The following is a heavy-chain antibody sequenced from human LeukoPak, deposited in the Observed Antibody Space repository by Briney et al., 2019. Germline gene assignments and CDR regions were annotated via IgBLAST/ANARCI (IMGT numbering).Heavy chain of an antibody. J-gene: IGHJ5*02. D-gene: IGHD3-22*01. CDR2: IIPIFGTA. CDR1: GGTFSSYA. V-gene: IGHV1-69*13. CDR3: ARGYYYDSSGYFEHNWFDP. Sequence: ASVKVSCKASGGTFSSYAISWVRQAPGQGLEWMGGIIPIFGTANYAQKFQGRVTITADESTSTAYMELSSLRSEDTAVYYCARGYYYDSSGYFEHNWFDPWGQGTLVTVSS.